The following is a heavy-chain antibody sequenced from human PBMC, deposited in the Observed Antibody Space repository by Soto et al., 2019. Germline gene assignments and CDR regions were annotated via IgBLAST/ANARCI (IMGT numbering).Heavy chain of an antibody. J-gene: IGHJ4*02. Sequence: QVQLVQSGAEVKKPGSSVKVSCKASGGTFSSYTISWVRQAPGQGLEWMGRIIPILGIANYAQKFQGRVTITADNSTSTAYIELNSLRSEITAVYYGARAPDGYNLARDYWGQGTLVTVYS. CDR2: IIPILGIA. V-gene: IGHV1-69*02. CDR1: GGTFSSYT. D-gene: IGHD5-12*01. CDR3: ARAPDGYNLARDY.